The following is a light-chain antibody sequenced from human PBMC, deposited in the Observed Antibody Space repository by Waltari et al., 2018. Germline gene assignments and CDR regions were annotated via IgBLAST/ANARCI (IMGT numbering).Light chain of an antibody. J-gene: IGLJ3*02. CDR2: DVS. Sequence: QSALTQPASVSGSPGQSITISCTGTSSDVGGYNYVSWYQQHPGKVPKPLIFDVSNRPSGVSNRCAGSKSGNTASLTISGLQAEDESDYYCCSFTSRSTWVFGGGTKLTVL. CDR3: CSFTSRSTWV. CDR1: SSDVGGYNY. V-gene: IGLV2-14*01.